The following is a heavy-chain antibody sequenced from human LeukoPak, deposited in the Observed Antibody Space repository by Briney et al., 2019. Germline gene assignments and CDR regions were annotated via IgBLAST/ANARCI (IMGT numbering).Heavy chain of an antibody. V-gene: IGHV1-69*13. CDR1: GGTFSSYA. J-gene: IGHJ4*02. CDR2: IIPIFGTA. Sequence: SVKVSCKASGGTFSSYAISWVRQAPGQGLEWMGGIIPIFGTANYAQKFQGRVTITADESTSTAYMELSSLRSEDTAVYYCARVGVGTTVTFDYWGQGTLVTVSS. CDR3: ARVGVGTTVTFDY. D-gene: IGHD4-11*01.